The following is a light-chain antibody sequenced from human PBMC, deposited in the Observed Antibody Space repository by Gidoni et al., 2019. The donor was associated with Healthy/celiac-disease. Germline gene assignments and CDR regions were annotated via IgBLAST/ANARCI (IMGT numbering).Light chain of an antibody. CDR2: YKSDSDK. Sequence: QAVLTQPSSLPASPGASASLTCTLRSGINVGTYRIYWYQQKPGSPPQYLLRYKSDSDKQQGSGVPSRFSGSTDASATAGIFLISGLQSEDEADYYCMIWHSSHWVFGGGTKLTVL. CDR1: SGINVGTYR. CDR3: MIWHSSHWV. V-gene: IGLV5-45*02. J-gene: IGLJ3*02.